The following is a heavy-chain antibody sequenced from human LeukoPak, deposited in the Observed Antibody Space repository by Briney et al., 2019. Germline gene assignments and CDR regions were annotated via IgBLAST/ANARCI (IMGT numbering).Heavy chain of an antibody. CDR2: MFFTGDT. CDR1: GGSISSHY. CDR3: AKEGNDYGAKSIDT. V-gene: IGHV4-59*11. J-gene: IGHJ5*02. Sequence: SETLSLSCTVSGGSISSHYWAWLRQPPGKGLEWIGWMFFTGDTNYNPSLKSRVTISVDHSKNQFSLKLTSVTAADTAVYYCAKEGNDYGAKSIDTSGEGTLVTVSS. D-gene: IGHD4/OR15-4a*01.